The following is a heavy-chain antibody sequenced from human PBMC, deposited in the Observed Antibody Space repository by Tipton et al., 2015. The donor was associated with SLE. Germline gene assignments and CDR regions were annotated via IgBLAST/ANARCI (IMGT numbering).Heavy chain of an antibody. CDR3: ARALQNYFDY. CDR1: GVSFSVYY. J-gene: IGHJ4*02. CDR2: INHSGST. Sequence: TLSLTCAVYGVSFSVYYWSWIRQPPGKGLEWIGEINHSGSTNYNPSLKSRVTISIDTSKNQFSLKLSSVTAADTAVYYCARALQNYFDYWGQGTLVAVSS. V-gene: IGHV4-34*09.